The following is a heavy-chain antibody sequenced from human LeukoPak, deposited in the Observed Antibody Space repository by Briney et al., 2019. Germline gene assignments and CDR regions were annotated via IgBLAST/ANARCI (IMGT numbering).Heavy chain of an antibody. CDR3: ARDQLDTAMVTSRGSNNWFDP. J-gene: IGHJ5*02. D-gene: IGHD5-18*01. CDR1: GGTFSSYA. CDR2: IIPIFGIA. V-gene: IGHV1-69*04. Sequence: SVNVSCKASGGTFSSYAISWVRQAPGQGLEWMGRIIPIFGIANYAQKFQGRVTITADKSTSTAYMELSSLRSEDTAVYYCARDQLDTAMVTSRGSNNWFDPWGQGTLVTVSS.